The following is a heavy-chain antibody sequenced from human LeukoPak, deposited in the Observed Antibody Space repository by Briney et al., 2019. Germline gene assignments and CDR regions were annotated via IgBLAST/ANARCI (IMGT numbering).Heavy chain of an antibody. CDR2: INPNSGGT. CDR3: ARRSSGSRGRGFDY. D-gene: IGHD6-19*01. V-gene: IGHV1-2*04. CDR1: GYTFTGYY. J-gene: IGHJ4*02. Sequence: GASVKVSCKASGYTFTGYYMHWVRQAPGQGLEWMGWINPNSGGTNYAQKFQGWVTMTRDTSISTAYMELSRLRSDDTAVYYCARRSSGSRGRGFDYWGQGTLVTVSS.